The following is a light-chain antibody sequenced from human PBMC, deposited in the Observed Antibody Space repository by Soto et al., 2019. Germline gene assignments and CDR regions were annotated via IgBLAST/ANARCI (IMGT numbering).Light chain of an antibody. Sequence: DIQMTQSPSSLSASVGDRVTITCRASQTISKYLAWYQQKPGKAPDLLIYDVSTLQSGVPSRFSGSGSGTDFTLTISSLQPEDIATYYCQQYDDLPFTFGPGTEVDI. V-gene: IGKV1-33*01. CDR3: QQYDDLPFT. CDR1: QTISKY. CDR2: DVS. J-gene: IGKJ3*01.